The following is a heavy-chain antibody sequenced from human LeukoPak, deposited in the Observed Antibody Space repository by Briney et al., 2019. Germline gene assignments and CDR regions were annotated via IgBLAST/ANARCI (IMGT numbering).Heavy chain of an antibody. CDR3: ARGPLGIAAAGTFDY. CDR2: IIPIFGTA. CDR1: GGTFRSYA. Sequence: SVKVSCKASGGTFRSYAISWVRQAPGQGLEWMGGIIPIFGTANYAQKFQGRVTITTDESTSTAYMELSSLRSEDTAVYYCARGPLGIAAAGTFDYWGQGTLVTVSS. V-gene: IGHV1-69*05. D-gene: IGHD6-13*01. J-gene: IGHJ4*02.